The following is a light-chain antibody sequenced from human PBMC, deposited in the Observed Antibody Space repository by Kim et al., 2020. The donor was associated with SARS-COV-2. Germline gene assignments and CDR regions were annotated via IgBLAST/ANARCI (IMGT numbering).Light chain of an antibody. Sequence: VLTQPSSLSASPGASASLTCTLRSGINVGTYRIYWYQQKPGSPPQYLLRYKSDSDKQQGSGVPSRFSGSKDASANAGILLISGLQSEDEADYYCMIWHSSAYVFGTGTKVTVL. CDR1: SGINVGTYR. CDR2: YKSDSDK. V-gene: IGLV5-45*02. CDR3: MIWHSSAYV. J-gene: IGLJ1*01.